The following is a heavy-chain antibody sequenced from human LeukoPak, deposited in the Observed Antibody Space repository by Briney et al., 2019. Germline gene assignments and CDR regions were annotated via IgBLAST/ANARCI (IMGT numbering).Heavy chain of an antibody. D-gene: IGHD6-13*01. CDR1: GYSISSGYY. J-gene: IGHJ4*02. V-gene: IGHV4-38-2*02. Sequence: SETLSLTCTVSGYSISSGYYWGWIRQPPGKGLEWIGSIYYSGSTYYNPSLKSRVTISVDTSKNQFSLKLSSVTAADTAVYYCARAARIAASFDGGYKKYYFDYWGQGTLVTVSS. CDR2: IYYSGST. CDR3: ARAARIAASFDGGYKKYYFDY.